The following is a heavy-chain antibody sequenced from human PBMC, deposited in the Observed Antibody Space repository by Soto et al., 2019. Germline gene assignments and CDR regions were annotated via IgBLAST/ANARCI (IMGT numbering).Heavy chain of an antibody. CDR1: GFTFRSYG. Sequence: QVQLVESGGGVVQPGRSLRLSCAASGFTFRSYGMHWVRQAPDEGLEWVATVWYDGSNKYYADSVKGRFTISRDNSKNTLYLQMNSLRVEDTAVYYCAKDYYYDASGYVPPDYWGQGTLVTVSS. D-gene: IGHD3-22*01. CDR2: VWYDGSNK. J-gene: IGHJ4*02. CDR3: AKDYYYDASGYVPPDY. V-gene: IGHV3-33*06.